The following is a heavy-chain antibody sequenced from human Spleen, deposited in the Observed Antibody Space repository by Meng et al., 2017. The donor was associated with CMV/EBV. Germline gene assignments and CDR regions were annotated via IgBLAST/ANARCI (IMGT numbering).Heavy chain of an antibody. CDR1: GFTFSSYN. J-gene: IGHJ4*02. D-gene: IGHD3-9*01. CDR3: ARGTNDWSGVDY. CDR2: ISSSSSYI. V-gene: IGHV3-21*01. Sequence: GESLKISCAASGFTFSSYNMNWVRQAPGKGLEWVSSISSSSSYIYFADSVKGRFTISRDNAKNSLYLQMDSLRADDSAVYYCARGTNDWSGVDYWGQGSPVTVSS.